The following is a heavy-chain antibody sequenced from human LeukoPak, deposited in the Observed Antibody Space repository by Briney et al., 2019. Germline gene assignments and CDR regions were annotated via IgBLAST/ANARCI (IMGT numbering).Heavy chain of an antibody. CDR2: INSDGSST. CDR3: ARDLFYCSGGSCYSRNGFDI. Sequence: GGSLRLSCAASGFTFSAYWMHWVRQAPGKGLLWVSRINSDGSSTSYADSVKGRFTISRDNAKNTLYLQMNSLRAEDTAVYYCARDLFYCSGGSCYSRNGFDIWGQGTMVTVSS. J-gene: IGHJ3*02. CDR1: GFTFSAYW. V-gene: IGHV3-74*01. D-gene: IGHD2-15*01.